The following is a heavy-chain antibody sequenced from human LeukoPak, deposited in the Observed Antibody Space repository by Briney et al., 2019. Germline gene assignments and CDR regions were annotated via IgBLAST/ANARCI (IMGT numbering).Heavy chain of an antibody. D-gene: IGHD6-13*01. CDR3: ARAYSSSWYLDY. CDR1: GGSISSYY. CDR2: IYTSGST. Sequence: SETVSLTCTVSGGSISSYYWSWIRQPAGKGLEWIGRIYTSGSTNYNPSLKSRVTISVDKSKNQFSLKLSSVTAADTAVYYCARAYSSSWYLDYWGQGTLVTVSS. J-gene: IGHJ4*02. V-gene: IGHV4-4*07.